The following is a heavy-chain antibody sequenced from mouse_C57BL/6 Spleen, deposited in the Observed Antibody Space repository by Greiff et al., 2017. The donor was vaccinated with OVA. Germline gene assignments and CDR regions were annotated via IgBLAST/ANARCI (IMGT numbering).Heavy chain of an antibody. CDR3: ARHYYGSSDWYFDV. CDR1: GYAFSSSW. CDR2: IYPGGGDT. V-gene: IGHV1-82*01. J-gene: IGHJ1*03. Sequence: VQLQQSGPELVKPGASVKLSCKASGYAFSSSWMTWVKQRPGKGLEWIGRIYPGGGDTNYNGKFKGKATLTADKASSTAYMQLSSLTSEDSAVYFCARHYYGSSDWYFDVWGTGTTVTVSS. D-gene: IGHD1-1*01.